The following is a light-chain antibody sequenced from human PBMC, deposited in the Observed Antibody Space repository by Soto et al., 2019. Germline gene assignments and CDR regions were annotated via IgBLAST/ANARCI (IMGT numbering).Light chain of an antibody. Sequence: DIQMTQSPSTLSASVGDRVTITCRASQSISSWLAWYQQKPGNAPKVLIYDASSLESGVPSRFSGGGSGTEFTLTINNLQPDDLATYICQQYKSYSTFGRGTKVDIK. CDR1: QSISSW. CDR3: QQYKSYST. J-gene: IGKJ1*01. V-gene: IGKV1-5*01. CDR2: DAS.